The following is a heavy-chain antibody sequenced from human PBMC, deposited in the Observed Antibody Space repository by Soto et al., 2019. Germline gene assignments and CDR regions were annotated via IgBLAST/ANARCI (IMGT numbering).Heavy chain of an antibody. CDR2: IYHSGGS. Sequence: PSETLSLTCTVSGGSISIDDYFWSWVRQPPGKGLDWIGYIYHSGGSYYNPSLQNRVTISLDTSKNHFSLKLMSVTAADTAVYYCARASAGGGNGLDVWGQGTTVTVSS. CDR3: ARASAGGGNGLDV. J-gene: IGHJ6*02. D-gene: IGHD3-16*01. CDR1: GGSISIDDYF. V-gene: IGHV4-30-4*01.